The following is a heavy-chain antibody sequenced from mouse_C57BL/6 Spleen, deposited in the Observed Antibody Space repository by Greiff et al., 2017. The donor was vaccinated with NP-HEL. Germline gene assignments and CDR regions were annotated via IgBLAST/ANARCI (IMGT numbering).Heavy chain of an antibody. V-gene: IGHV1-72*01. CDR2: IDPNSGGT. D-gene: IGHD1-1*02. J-gene: IGHJ4*01. CDR1: GYTFTSYW. Sequence: QQSCKASGYTFTSYWMHWVKQRPGRGLEWIGRIDPNSGGTKYNEKFKSKATLTVDKPSSTAYMQLSSLTSEDSAVYYCARWGYGASYAMDYWGQGTSVTVSS. CDR3: ARWGYGASYAMDY.